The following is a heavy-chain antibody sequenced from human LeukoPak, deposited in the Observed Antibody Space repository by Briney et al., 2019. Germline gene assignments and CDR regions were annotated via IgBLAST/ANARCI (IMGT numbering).Heavy chain of an antibody. CDR2: ISGSGGST. CDR3: ARDGPLYGDYVGAFDI. CDR1: GFTFSSYG. D-gene: IGHD4-17*01. Sequence: PGGSLRLSCAASGFTFSSYGMSWVRQAPGKGLEWVSAISGSGGSTYYADSVKGRFTISRDNSKNTLYLQMNSLRAEDTAVYYCARDGPLYGDYVGAFDIWGQGTMVTVSS. V-gene: IGHV3-23*01. J-gene: IGHJ3*02.